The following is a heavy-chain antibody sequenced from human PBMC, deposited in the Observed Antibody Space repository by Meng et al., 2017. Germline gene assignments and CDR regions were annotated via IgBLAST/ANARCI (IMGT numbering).Heavy chain of an antibody. CDR2: IIPIFGSA. J-gene: IGHJ5*02. CDR1: GGSFNSYA. V-gene: IGHV1-69*01. CDR3: ARGGRKYREKNWFDP. D-gene: IGHD1-14*01. Sequence: QVQLVQSGAEVKKPGSSVKVSCKASGGSFNSYAISWVRQAPGQGLEWMGGIIPIFGSANYAQKFQGRVTITADESTSTAYMELSRLRSDDTAVYYCARGGRKYREKNWFDPWGQGTLVTVSS.